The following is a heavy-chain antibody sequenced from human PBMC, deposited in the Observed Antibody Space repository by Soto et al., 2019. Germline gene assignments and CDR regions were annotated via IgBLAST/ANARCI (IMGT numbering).Heavy chain of an antibody. V-gene: IGHV1-18*01. Sequence: ASVKVSCKASGYTFTSYGISWVRQAPGQGLEWMGWISAYNGNTNYAQKLQGRVTMTTDTSTSTAYMELRSLRSDDTAVYYCASLYCSGDSCRIDYWGQGTLVTVSS. CDR2: ISAYNGNT. CDR1: GYTFTSYG. J-gene: IGHJ4*02. D-gene: IGHD2-15*01. CDR3: ASLYCSGDSCRIDY.